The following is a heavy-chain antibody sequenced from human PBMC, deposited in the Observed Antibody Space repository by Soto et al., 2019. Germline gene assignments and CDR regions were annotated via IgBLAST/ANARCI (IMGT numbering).Heavy chain of an antibody. D-gene: IGHD1-26*01. J-gene: IGHJ4*02. CDR1: GVSISSGGYY. CDR2: IYYSGST. Sequence: SETLSLTCTVSGVSISSGGYYWSWIRQHPGKGREWIGNIYYSGSTFYNPSLKSRVTISMDTSENHISLKLSSVTAADTAVYYGAKAQSWEQVIDFWGQGTLVTVSS. CDR3: AKAQSWEQVIDF. V-gene: IGHV4-31*03.